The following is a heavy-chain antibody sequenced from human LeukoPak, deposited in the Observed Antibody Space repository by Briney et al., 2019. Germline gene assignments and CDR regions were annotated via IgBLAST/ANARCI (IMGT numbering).Heavy chain of an antibody. CDR3: ARVGGGSRFDY. J-gene: IGHJ4*02. D-gene: IGHD3-16*01. Sequence: PGGSLRLSCAASGFTVSSNYMSWVRQAPGKGLEWVSVIYSGGSTYYADSVKGRFTISRDDSKNTLYLQMNSLRAEDTAVYYCARVGGGSRFDYWGQGTLVTVSS. V-gene: IGHV3-66*01. CDR1: GFTVSSNY. CDR2: IYSGGST.